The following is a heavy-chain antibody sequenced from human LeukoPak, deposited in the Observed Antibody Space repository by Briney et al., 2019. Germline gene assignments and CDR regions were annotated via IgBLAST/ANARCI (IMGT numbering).Heavy chain of an antibody. J-gene: IGHJ6*03. D-gene: IGHD1-26*01. CDR2: ISAYNGNT. CDR1: GYTFTSYG. V-gene: IGHV1-18*01. CDR3: ARRWELPNYYMDV. Sequence: GASVKVSCKASGYTFTSYGISWVRQAPGRGLEWMGWISAYNGNTNYAQKLQGRVTMTTDTSTSTAYMELRSLRSDDTAVYHCARRWELPNYYMDVWGKGTTVTVSS.